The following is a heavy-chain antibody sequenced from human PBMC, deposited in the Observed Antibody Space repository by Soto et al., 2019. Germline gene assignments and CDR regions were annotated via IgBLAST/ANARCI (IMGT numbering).Heavy chain of an antibody. Sequence: SETLSLTCTVSGGSISSSSYYWGWIRQPPGKGLEWIGSIYYSGSTYYNPSLKSRVTISVDTSKNQFSLKLSSMTAADTAVYYCARFLSGYSSSWSLNWFDPWGQGTLVTVSS. CDR1: GGSISSSSYY. J-gene: IGHJ5*02. CDR3: ARFLSGYSSSWSLNWFDP. D-gene: IGHD6-13*01. CDR2: IYYSGST. V-gene: IGHV4-39*01.